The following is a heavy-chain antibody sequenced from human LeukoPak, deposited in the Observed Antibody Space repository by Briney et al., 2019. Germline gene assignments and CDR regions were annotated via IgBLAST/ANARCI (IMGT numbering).Heavy chain of an antibody. Sequence: GGSLRLSCAASGFTFSSYAMIWVRHAPGKGLECVSAISESGGSTYYADSVKGRFTISRDNSKNTLYLQMNSLRAEDTAVYYCAKVSPLGYCSGGSCYQGHYFDYWGQGTLVTVSS. V-gene: IGHV3-23*01. J-gene: IGHJ4*02. CDR3: AKVSPLGYCSGGSCYQGHYFDY. CDR1: GFTFSSYA. D-gene: IGHD2-15*01. CDR2: ISESGGST.